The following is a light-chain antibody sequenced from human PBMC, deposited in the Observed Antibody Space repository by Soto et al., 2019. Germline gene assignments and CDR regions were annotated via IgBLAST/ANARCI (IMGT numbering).Light chain of an antibody. V-gene: IGKV3-11*01. CDR1: QSVSSY. J-gene: IGKJ3*01. CDR2: DAS. CDR3: QQLSNWPPRFP. Sequence: EIVLTQSPATLSLSPGERATLSCRASQSVSSYLAWYQQKPGQAPRLLIYDASNRDTGIPARFSGSGSGTDSTLTISSLEPQDFAVYYCQQLSNWPPRFPFGPGTKVDIK.